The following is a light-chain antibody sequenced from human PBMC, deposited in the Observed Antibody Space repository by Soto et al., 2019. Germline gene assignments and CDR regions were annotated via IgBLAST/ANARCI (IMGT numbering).Light chain of an antibody. CDR2: DVI. CDR1: SSDVGAYNY. J-gene: IGLJ1*01. V-gene: IGLV2-14*01. Sequence: QSALTQPASVSGSPGQSITISCTGTSSDVGAYNYVSWYQQHPGKAPKLMIYDVINRPSGVSNRFSGSKSGNTASLTISGLQAEDEADYYCSSYTSSSTYVFGTGTKLTVL. CDR3: SSYTSSSTYV.